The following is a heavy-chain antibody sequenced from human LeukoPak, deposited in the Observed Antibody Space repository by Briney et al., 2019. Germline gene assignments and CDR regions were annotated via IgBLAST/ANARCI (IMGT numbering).Heavy chain of an antibody. CDR2: ISGNGVAT. D-gene: IGHD6-19*01. Sequence: GGCQRLSCSASGFFFSDYGMHRARQAPGKGLGYLSGISGNGVATYYVDSVQGRFPVSRDNSKTTLYLQINSLRREDTAFYSCIKDRGSSGWDFDSWGQGTLLTVSS. J-gene: IGHJ4*02. CDR1: GFFFSDYG. CDR3: IKDRGSSGWDFDS. V-gene: IGHV3-64D*06.